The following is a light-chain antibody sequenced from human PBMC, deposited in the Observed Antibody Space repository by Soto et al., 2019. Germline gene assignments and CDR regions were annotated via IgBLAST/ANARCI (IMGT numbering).Light chain of an antibody. CDR2: EVS. CDR1: SGDVGGSQY. CDR3: SSRTTTSTHV. V-gene: IGLV2-14*01. J-gene: IGLJ1*01. Sequence: QSALAQPASVSGSPGQSVTISCTGTSGDVGGSQYVSWYQQHPGKAPKLIISEVSNRPSGVANRFSGSKSGNTASLTISGLQAEDEADYYCSSRTTTSTHVFGTGTKVTVL.